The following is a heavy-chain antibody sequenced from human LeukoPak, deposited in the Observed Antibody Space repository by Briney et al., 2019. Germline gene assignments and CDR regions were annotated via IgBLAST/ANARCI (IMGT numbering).Heavy chain of an antibody. D-gene: IGHD2-15*01. Sequence: GGSLRLSCAASGFTFSSYGMHWVRQAPGKGLEGVAVISYDGSNKYYADSVKGRFTISRDNSKNTLYLQMNSLRAEDTAVYYCAKAGGGYCSGGSCFSDPFDYWGQGTLVTVSS. V-gene: IGHV3-30*18. CDR3: AKAGGGYCSGGSCFSDPFDY. CDR2: ISYDGSNK. J-gene: IGHJ4*02. CDR1: GFTFSSYG.